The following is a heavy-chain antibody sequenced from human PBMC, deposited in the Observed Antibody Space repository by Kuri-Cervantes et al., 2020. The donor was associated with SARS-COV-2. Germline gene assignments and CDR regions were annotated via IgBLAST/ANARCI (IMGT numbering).Heavy chain of an antibody. CDR2: IYYSGST. J-gene: IGHJ2*01. CDR3: ARHYITRYFDL. V-gene: IGHV4-39*01. CDR1: GGSISSSSYY. Sequence: GSLRLSCTVSGGSISSSSYYWGWIRQPPGEGLEWIGSIYYSGSTYYNPSLKSRVTISVDTSRNQFSLKLSSVTAADTAVYYCARHYITRYFDLWGRGTLVTVSS. D-gene: IGHD2-2*01.